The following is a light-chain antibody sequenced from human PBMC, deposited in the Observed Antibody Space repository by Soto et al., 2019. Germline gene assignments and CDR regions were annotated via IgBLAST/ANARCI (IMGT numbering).Light chain of an antibody. CDR3: AAWDDSLNGYV. CDR2: GSD. J-gene: IGLJ1*01. Sequence: VLTQPPSASGTPGQRVTISCSGSSSNIGSKTVNWYQQLPGTAPKLLIYGSDQRPSGVPDRFSGSKSGTSASLAISGLQSEDESDYYCAAWDDSLNGYVFGTGSKVTVL. CDR1: SSNIGSKT. V-gene: IGLV1-44*01.